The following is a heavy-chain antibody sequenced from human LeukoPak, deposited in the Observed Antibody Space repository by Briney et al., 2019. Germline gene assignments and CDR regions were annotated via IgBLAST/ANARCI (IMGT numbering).Heavy chain of an antibody. J-gene: IGHJ6*03. CDR1: GGSISSGNYF. CDR2: IYSSGST. V-gene: IGHV4-61*09. Sequence: KTSETLSLTCTVSGGSISSGNYFWSWIRQPAGKELEYIGHIYSSGSTNYNPSLKSRVTMSLDTSKNQFSLRLSSVTAADTAVYYCARLSNWGSYYYYMDVWGKGTTVTISS. CDR3: ARLSNWGSYYYYMDV. D-gene: IGHD7-27*01.